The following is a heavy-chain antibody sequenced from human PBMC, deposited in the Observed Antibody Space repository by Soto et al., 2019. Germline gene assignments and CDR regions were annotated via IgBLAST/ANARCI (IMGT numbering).Heavy chain of an antibody. J-gene: IGHJ3*02. Sequence: QVQLVQSGAEVKKPGSSVKVSCKASGGTFSSYTINWVRQAPGQGLEWMGRIIPILGIANYAQKFQGRVTITADKSTSTAYMELSSLRSEDTAVYYCASHGDTDAFDIWGQWTMVTVSS. CDR1: GGTFSSYT. CDR3: ASHGDTDAFDI. V-gene: IGHV1-69*02. CDR2: IIPILGIA. D-gene: IGHD2-2*02.